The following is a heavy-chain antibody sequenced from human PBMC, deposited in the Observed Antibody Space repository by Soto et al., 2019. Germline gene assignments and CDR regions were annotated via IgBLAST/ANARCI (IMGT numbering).Heavy chain of an antibody. V-gene: IGHV1-69*13. Sequence: GASVKVSCKASGGTFSSYAISWVRQAPGQGLEWMGGIIPIFGTANYAQKFQGRVTITADESTSTAYMELSSLRSEDTAVYYCAREEYSGSYSEYYYYGMDVCGQGTTVTVSS. CDR1: GGTFSSYA. J-gene: IGHJ6*02. CDR3: AREEYSGSYSEYYYYGMDV. D-gene: IGHD1-26*01. CDR2: IIPIFGTA.